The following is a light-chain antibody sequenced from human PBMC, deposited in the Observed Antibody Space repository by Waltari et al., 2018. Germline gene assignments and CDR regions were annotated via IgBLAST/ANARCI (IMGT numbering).Light chain of an antibody. CDR1: SSDVGAYDY. CDR3: SSYGGNTYHLI. CDR2: EVS. V-gene: IGLV2-8*01. Sequence: QSALTQPPSASGSPGQSVTISCTGTSSDVGAYDYVSCYQQDPGKPPKPMIHEVSKRPSGVPDRFAGSKSGNTASLTVSGLQAEDEADYYCSSYGGNTYHLIFGGGTKLTVL. J-gene: IGLJ2*01.